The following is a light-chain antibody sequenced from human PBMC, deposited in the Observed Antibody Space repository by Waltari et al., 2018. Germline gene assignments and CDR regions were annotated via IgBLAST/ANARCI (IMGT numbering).Light chain of an antibody. Sequence: EIVLTQSPANLSLSPGESATLSCRASQSFSTYFAWYQQKSGLPPRLLIYDASNRATDIPARFSGSGSGTDFTLTISSLEPEDFAVYYCQQRYDWPLTFGGGTKMEIK. J-gene: IGKJ4*01. CDR2: DAS. CDR1: QSFSTY. V-gene: IGKV3-11*01. CDR3: QQRYDWPLT.